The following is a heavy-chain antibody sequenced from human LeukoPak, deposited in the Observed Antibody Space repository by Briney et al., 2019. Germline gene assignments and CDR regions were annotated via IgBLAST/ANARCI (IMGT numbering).Heavy chain of an antibody. J-gene: IGHJ3*02. Sequence: PPETLSLTCAVYGGSFSGYYWSWIRQPPGKGLEWIGEINHSGSTNYNPSLKSRVTISVDTSKNQFSLKLSSVTAADTAVYYCARGGAPLLRYFDWNAFDIWGQGTMVTVSS. CDR3: ARGGAPLLRYFDWNAFDI. CDR1: GGSFSGYY. CDR2: INHSGST. D-gene: IGHD3-9*01. V-gene: IGHV4-34*01.